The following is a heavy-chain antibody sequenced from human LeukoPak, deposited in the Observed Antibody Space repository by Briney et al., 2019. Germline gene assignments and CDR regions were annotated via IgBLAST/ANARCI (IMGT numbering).Heavy chain of an antibody. D-gene: IGHD5-18*01. J-gene: IGHJ4*02. Sequence: SETLSLTCTVSGGSISSYYWSWIRQPPGKGQEWIGYIYYSGSTNYNPSLKSRVTISVDTSKNQFSLKLSSVTAADTAVYYCARPTRGYSYGPIDYWGQGTLVTVSS. CDR3: ARPTRGYSYGPIDY. V-gene: IGHV4-59*01. CDR2: IYYSGST. CDR1: GGSISSYY.